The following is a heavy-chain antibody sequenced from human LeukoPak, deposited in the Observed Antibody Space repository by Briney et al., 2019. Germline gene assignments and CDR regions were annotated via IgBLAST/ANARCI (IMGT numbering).Heavy chain of an antibody. CDR1: GYTFTSYG. CDR2: ISAYNGNT. CDR3: ARDSSVCSSTSCYRSFDY. V-gene: IGHV1-18*01. Sequence: ASVKVSCKASGYTFTSYGISWVRQAPGQGLEWMGWISAYNGNTNYAQKLQGKGTMTTGTSQSTAYMELRSLRSDATAVYYCARDSSVCSSTSCYRSFDYWGQGTLVTVSS. D-gene: IGHD2-2*01. J-gene: IGHJ4*02.